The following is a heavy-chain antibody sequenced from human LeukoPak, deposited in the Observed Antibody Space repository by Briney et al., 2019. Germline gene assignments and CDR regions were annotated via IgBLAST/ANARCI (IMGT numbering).Heavy chain of an antibody. CDR3: AGGADVGLYTFDY. Sequence: SVTVSCKASGGTFSSYAISWVRQAPGQGLEWMGGIIPICGTANYAQKFQGRVTITADESTSAAYMELSSLRSEDTAVYYCAGGADVGLYTFDYWGQGTLVTVSS. V-gene: IGHV1-69*13. CDR1: GGTFSSYA. J-gene: IGHJ4*02. CDR2: IIPICGTA. D-gene: IGHD2-2*02.